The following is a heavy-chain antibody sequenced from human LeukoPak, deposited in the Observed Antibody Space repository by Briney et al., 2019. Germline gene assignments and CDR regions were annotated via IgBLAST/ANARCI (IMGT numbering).Heavy chain of an antibody. CDR2: INAGNGNT. D-gene: IGHD6-13*01. V-gene: IGHV1-3*01. Sequence: ASVKVSCKASGYTFTSYAMHWVRQAPGQRLEWMGWINAGNGNTKYSQKFQGRVTITRDTSASTAYMELSSLRSEDTAVYYCARAGSSWSGIDYWGQGTLVTVSS. J-gene: IGHJ4*02. CDR1: GYTFTSYA. CDR3: ARAGSSWSGIDY.